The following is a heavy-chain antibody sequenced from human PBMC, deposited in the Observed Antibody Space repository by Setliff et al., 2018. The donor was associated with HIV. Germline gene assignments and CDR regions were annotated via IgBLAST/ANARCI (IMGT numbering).Heavy chain of an antibody. CDR1: GFTFSDAW. CDR3: ARGDGSDSGIYFDS. J-gene: IGHJ4*02. V-gene: IGHV3-15*01. CDR2: IKSKTDGGTT. D-gene: IGHD4-17*01. Sequence: GGSLRLSCAASGFTFSDAWMSWVRQAPGKGLEWVGRIKSKTDGGTTDYAAPVKGRFTISRDDSKNTLYLQMNSLRAEDAAVYYCARGDGSDSGIYFDSWGQGTLVTVSS.